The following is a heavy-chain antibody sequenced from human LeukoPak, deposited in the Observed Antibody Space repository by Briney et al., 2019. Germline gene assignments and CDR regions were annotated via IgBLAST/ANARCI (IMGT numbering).Heavy chain of an antibody. CDR1: GGSFSGHY. CDR2: INHSGST. Sequence: PSETLSLTCAVYGGSFSGHYWSWIRQPPGKGLEWIGEINHSGSTNYNPSLKSRVTISVDTSKNQFSLKLSSVSAAYTSVYRCGRGSPAGIICFVPWGQGTLVSVSS. V-gene: IGHV4-34*01. D-gene: IGHD6-13*01. J-gene: IGHJ5*02. CDR3: GRGSPAGIICFVP.